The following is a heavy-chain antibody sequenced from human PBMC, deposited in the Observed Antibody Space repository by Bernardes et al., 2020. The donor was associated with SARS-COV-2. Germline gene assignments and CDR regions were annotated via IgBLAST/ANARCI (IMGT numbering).Heavy chain of an antibody. CDR2: ISGSGSNI. Sequence: GGSLSLSSASSGFTFSNYPMSWVRPAPGKGLEWVSSISGSGSNIDDADSVKGRFTISRDNFKNILYLQLNSLRAEDTALYYCAKDYYDTSGYVDRWGQGTLVTVSS. CDR1: GFTFSNYP. D-gene: IGHD3-22*01. CDR3: AKDYYDTSGYVDR. V-gene: IGHV3-23*01. J-gene: IGHJ5*02.